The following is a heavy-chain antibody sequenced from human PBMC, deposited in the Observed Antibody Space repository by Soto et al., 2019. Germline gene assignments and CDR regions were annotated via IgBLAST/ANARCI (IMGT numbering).Heavy chain of an antibody. CDR1: GYTFTSYD. CDR2: MNPNSGNT. Sequence: GASVKVSCKASGYTFTSYDIYWARQATGQGLEWMGWMNPNSGNTGYAQKFQGRPTMTRNTSISTAYMELSSLRSEDTAVYYCAISGGMVAATSSDAFDIWGQGTMVTVSS. D-gene: IGHD2-15*01. V-gene: IGHV1-8*01. J-gene: IGHJ3*02. CDR3: AISGGMVAATSSDAFDI.